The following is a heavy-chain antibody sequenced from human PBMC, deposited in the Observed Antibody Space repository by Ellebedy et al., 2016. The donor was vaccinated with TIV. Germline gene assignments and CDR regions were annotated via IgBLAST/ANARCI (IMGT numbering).Heavy chain of an antibody. Sequence: PGGSLRLSCVASGFTFSNYWMSWVRQAPGKGPEWVANIKQDGSEKFYVDSVKGRFTISRDNAKNSLYLQMNSLRDEDTAVYYCARDKITGATIFDYWGQGTLVTVSS. J-gene: IGHJ4*02. CDR1: GFTFSNYW. CDR2: IKQDGSEK. CDR3: ARDKITGATIFDY. V-gene: IGHV3-7*03. D-gene: IGHD7-27*01.